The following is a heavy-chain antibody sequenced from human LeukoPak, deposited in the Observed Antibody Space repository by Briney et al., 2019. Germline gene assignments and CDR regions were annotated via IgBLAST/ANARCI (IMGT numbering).Heavy chain of an antibody. J-gene: IGHJ4*02. Sequence: GGSLRLSCAASGFTFSSYAMNWVRQAPGKGLEWVSAITGSGGSTYYADSVKGRFTISRDNSKNTLFLRMNSLRAEDTAVYYCAKVAYSSGWDSFDYWGQGTLVTVSS. CDR1: GFTFSSYA. D-gene: IGHD6-19*01. V-gene: IGHV3-23*01. CDR2: ITGSGGST. CDR3: AKVAYSSGWDSFDY.